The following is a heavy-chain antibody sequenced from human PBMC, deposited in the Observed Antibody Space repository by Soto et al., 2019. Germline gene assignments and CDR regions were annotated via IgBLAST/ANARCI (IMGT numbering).Heavy chain of an antibody. CDR3: AKDLGISGLGATGDAFDI. D-gene: IGHD1-26*01. CDR2: ISGSGGST. CDR1: GFTCSSYA. V-gene: IGHV3-23*01. J-gene: IGHJ3*02. Sequence: GGSLIISCAASGFTCSSYAMSWVRHAPGQGLVWFSAISGSGGSTYYGDSVKGLFTISRDNSKKTLSLQMNSLRAEDTAVYHCAKDLGISGLGATGDAFDIWGQGTMVTVSS.